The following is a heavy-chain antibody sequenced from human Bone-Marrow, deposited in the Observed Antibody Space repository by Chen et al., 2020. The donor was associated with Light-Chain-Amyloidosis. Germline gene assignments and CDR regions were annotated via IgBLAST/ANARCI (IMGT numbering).Heavy chain of an antibody. V-gene: IGHV4-39*07. J-gene: IGHJ4*02. D-gene: IGHD3-10*01. CDR2: VYYDGTT. Sequence: QLHLQESGPGLVRPSETLSLTCAVSGGALTSTSYYAGWIRQPPGKGLEWIGSVYYDGTTFYNPSLERRVAISVDTSRNQYSLKLNSVTAADTAIYYCARTSGPSHFDYWGQGTLVTVSS. CDR1: GGALTSTSYY. CDR3: ARTSGPSHFDY.